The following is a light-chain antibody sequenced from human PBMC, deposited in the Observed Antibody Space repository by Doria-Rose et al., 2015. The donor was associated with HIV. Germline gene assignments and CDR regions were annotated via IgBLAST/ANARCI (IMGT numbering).Light chain of an antibody. CDR1: QGISSW. CDR3: QQANSVPRT. J-gene: IGKJ4*01. Sequence: DIQLNQSPSSVSASVGDRVSITCRASQGISSWLAWYQQKPGKAPKLLIYSASSLQSEVPSRFSGSGSGTDFTLTINTLQPESFTIYYCQQANSVPRTVGGGTKGESK. V-gene: IGKV1D-12*01. CDR2: SAS.